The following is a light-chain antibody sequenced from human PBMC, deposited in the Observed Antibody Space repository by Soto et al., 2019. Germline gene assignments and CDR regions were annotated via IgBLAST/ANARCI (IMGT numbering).Light chain of an antibody. CDR3: ATWDDSLRGRV. V-gene: IGLV1-47*02. CDR2: SNN. Sequence: QSVLTQPPSASGTPGQRVTISCSGSSSNIGTNYVYWYQQVPGTAPKLLIYSNNQRPSGFPDRFSGSKSGTSASLAIRGLRSEEEADYYCATWDDSLRGRVFGGGTQLTVL. J-gene: IGLJ3*02. CDR1: SSNIGTNY.